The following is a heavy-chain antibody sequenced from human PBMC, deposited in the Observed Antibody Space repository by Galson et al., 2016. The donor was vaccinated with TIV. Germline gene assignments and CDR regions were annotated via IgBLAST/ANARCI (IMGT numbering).Heavy chain of an antibody. CDR1: GYTFISYG. D-gene: IGHD3/OR15-3a*01. Sequence: SAKVSCKVSGYTFISYGISWVRQAPGQGLEWMGWISAYNGNTKYVQELQGRVTMTTDTSTSTAYMELRSLRSDDTAVYYCARRGRFLDSYYYYGMDVWGQGTTVTVSS. CDR3: ARRGRFLDSYYYYGMDV. J-gene: IGHJ6*02. CDR2: ISAYNGNT. V-gene: IGHV1-18*01.